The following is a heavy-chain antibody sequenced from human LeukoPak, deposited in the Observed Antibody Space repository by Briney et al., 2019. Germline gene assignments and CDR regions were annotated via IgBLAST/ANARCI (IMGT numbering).Heavy chain of an antibody. CDR3: ATSRVFDH. CDR2: ISSSSSTI. J-gene: IGHJ4*02. CDR1: GFTFSSYA. Sequence: GGSLRLSCAASGFTFSSYAMHWVRQAPGKGLEWVSYISSSSSTIYYADSVKGRFTISRDNAKKTLCLEMNSLRMEDTAIYYCATSRVFDHWGQGTLVTVSS. V-gene: IGHV3-48*04.